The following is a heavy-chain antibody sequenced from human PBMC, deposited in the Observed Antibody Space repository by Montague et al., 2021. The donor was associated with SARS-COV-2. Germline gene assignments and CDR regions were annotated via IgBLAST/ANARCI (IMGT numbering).Heavy chain of an antibody. CDR1: GASFSGYP. CDR2: VIHSRKT. CDR3: AKGSHIYEPRGLRTGCFDP. V-gene: IGHV4-34*01. D-gene: IGHD7-27*01. J-gene: IGHJ5*02. Sequence: SETLSLTCAVSGASFSGYPCNWIRQSHGGGQGRIGVVIHSRKTSYNSYLQSRLTMSVDTYKKQFSLTLSSVTAADTAVYFCAKGSHIYEPRGLRTGCFDPWGQGTLVTVSS.